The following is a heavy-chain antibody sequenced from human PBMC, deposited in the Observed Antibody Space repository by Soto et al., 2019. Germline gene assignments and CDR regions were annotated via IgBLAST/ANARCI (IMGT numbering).Heavy chain of an antibody. CDR1: GYTFTSYD. CDR3: AREIAVAGTDY. J-gene: IGHJ4*02. V-gene: IGHV1-8*01. D-gene: IGHD6-19*01. CDR2: MNPNSGNT. Sequence: GGSVKVSCKASGYTFTSYDINWVRQATGQGLEWMGWMNPNSGNTGYAQKFQGRVTMTRNTSISTAYMELSSLRPEDTAVYYCAREIAVAGTDYWGQGTLVTVSS.